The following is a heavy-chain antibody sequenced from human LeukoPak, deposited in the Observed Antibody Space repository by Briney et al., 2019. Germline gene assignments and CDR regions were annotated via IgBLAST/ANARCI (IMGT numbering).Heavy chain of an antibody. CDR2: IYYSGST. Sequence: SETLSLTCTVSGGSMSTFYWSWIRQPPGKGLEWIGYIYYSGSTNYNPSFKSRVTISVDTSRNQFSLKLSSVTAADTAVYYCARDSSSDWFEKCYGMDLWGQGTTVTVSS. V-gene: IGHV4-59*01. CDR1: GGSMSTFY. D-gene: IGHD6-19*01. J-gene: IGHJ6*02. CDR3: ARDSSSDWFEKCYGMDL.